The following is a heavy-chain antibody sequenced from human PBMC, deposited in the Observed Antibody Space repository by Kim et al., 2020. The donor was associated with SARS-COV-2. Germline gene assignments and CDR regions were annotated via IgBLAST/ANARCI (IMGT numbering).Heavy chain of an antibody. CDR3: AKDGRGYGDFHWFDS. V-gene: IGHV3-23*01. Sequence: GGSLRLSCAASGFTFSIYAMNWVRQAPGKGLEWVSTISDRGLIYYADSVKGRFTISRDNSRDTLYLQMHSLRAEDTAVYYCAKDGRGYGDFHWFDSWGQG. J-gene: IGHJ5*02. D-gene: IGHD4-17*01. CDR1: GFTFSIYA. CDR2: ISDRGLI.